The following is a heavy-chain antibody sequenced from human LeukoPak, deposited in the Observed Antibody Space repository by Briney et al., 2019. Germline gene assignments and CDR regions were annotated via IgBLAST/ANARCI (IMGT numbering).Heavy chain of an antibody. D-gene: IGHD6-19*01. CDR1: GFTSSSYS. CDR3: ARVGAVAGTTDAFDI. J-gene: IGHJ3*02. Sequence: GGSLRLSCAASGFTSSSYSMNWVRQAPGKGLEGVSSISSSSSYIYYADSVKGRFTISRDNAKNSLYLQMNSLRAEDTAVYYCARVGAVAGTTDAFDIWGQGTMVTVSS. CDR2: ISSSSSYI. V-gene: IGHV3-21*01.